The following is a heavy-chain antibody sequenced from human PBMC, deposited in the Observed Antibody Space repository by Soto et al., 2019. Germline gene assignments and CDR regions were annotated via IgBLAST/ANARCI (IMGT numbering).Heavy chain of an antibody. J-gene: IGHJ6*02. CDR1: GGSISSYY. Sequence: SETLSLTCTVSGGSISSYYWSWIRQPPGKGLEWIGYISYSGSTNYNPSLKSRVFISVDTPKNQFSLNLNSVTAADTAIYYCARGKRGEPYSTMDVWGQGTTVTVSS. V-gene: IGHV4-59*01. D-gene: IGHD4-4*01. CDR3: ARGKRGEPYSTMDV. CDR2: ISYSGST.